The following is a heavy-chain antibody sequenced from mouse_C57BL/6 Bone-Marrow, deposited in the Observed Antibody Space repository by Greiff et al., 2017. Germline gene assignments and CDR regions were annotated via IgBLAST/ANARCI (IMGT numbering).Heavy chain of an antibody. J-gene: IGHJ4*01. D-gene: IGHD1-1*01. V-gene: IGHV14-3*01. CDR1: GFNIKNTY. Sequence: VQLKQSVAELVRPGASVKLSCTASGFNIKNTYMHWVKQRPEQGLEWIGRIDPANGNTKYAPKFQGKATITADTSSNTAYLQLSSLTYEDTAIYYCARLYYGRNYAMDYWGQGTSVTVSS. CDR2: IDPANGNT. CDR3: ARLYYGRNYAMDY.